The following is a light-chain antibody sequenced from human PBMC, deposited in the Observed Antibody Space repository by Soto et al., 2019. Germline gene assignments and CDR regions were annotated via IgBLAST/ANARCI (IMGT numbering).Light chain of an antibody. Sequence: EIVLTQSPGTLSVSPGERATLSCGASESVTTKMAWYQQKPGQAPRLLIYGASTRATGIPARFSGSGSGTDFTLTISSLQSEDFAVYYCQQYNSRPPWTFGQGTKVEI. CDR3: QQYNSRPPWT. V-gene: IGKV3-15*01. J-gene: IGKJ1*01. CDR1: ESVTTK. CDR2: GAS.